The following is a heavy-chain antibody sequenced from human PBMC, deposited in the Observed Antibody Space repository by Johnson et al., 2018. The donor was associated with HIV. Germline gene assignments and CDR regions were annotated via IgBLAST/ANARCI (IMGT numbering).Heavy chain of an antibody. CDR3: TSVSSGWYGGAFDI. CDR1: GFTFSNAC. D-gene: IGHD6-19*01. J-gene: IGHJ3*02. V-gene: IGHV3-15*01. Sequence: VQLVESGGGLVKPWGSLTLSCAASGFTFSNACMSWVRQAPGKGLEWVGRIKPKTDGGTTDYPAPVKGSFTIARDDSKNTLYLQMNSLKIEETAVYYCTSVSSGWYGGAFDIWGQGTMVTVSS. CDR2: IKPKTDGGTT.